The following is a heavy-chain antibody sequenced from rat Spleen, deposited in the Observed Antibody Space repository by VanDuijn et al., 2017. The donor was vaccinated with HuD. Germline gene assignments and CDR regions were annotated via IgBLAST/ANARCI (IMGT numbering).Heavy chain of an antibody. J-gene: IGHJ1*01. CDR1: GFTFSNYY. V-gene: IGHV5-25*01. D-gene: IGHD1-2*01. Sequence: EVQLVESGGGLVQPGRSLKLSCAASGFTFSNYYMAWVRQAPTKGLEWVASISPSGGSTYYPDSVKGRFTISRDNAKSTQYLQMDSLRSEDTATYYCATVIAAISPGWYFDFWGPGTMVTVSS. CDR2: ISPSGGST. CDR3: ATVIAAISPGWYFDF.